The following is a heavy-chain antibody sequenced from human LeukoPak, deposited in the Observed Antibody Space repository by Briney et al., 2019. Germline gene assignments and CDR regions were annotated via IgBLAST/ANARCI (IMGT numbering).Heavy chain of an antibody. J-gene: IGHJ4*02. V-gene: IGHV4-34*01. CDR2: INHSGST. Sequence: SETLSLTCAVYGGSFSGYYWSWLRQPPGKGLEWIGEINHSGSTNYNPSLKSRVTISVDTSKNQFSLKLSSVTAADTAVYYCARGRGYYYDSSGYYTFDYWGQGTLVTVAS. CDR3: ARGRGYYYDSSGYYTFDY. D-gene: IGHD3-22*01. CDR1: GGSFSGYY.